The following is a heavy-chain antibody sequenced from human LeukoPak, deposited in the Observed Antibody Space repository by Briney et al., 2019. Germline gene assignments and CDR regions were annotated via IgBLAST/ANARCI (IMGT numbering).Heavy chain of an antibody. CDR2: IYYSGST. V-gene: IGHV4-59*01. Sequence: PSETLSLTCTVSGGSISSYYWSWIRQPPGKGLEWIGYIYYSGSTNYNPSLKSRVTISVDTSKNQFSLKLSSVTAADTAVYYCARSLSIFGVVPYWYFDLWGRGTLVTVLS. CDR3: ARSLSIFGVVPYWYFDL. J-gene: IGHJ2*01. CDR1: GGSISSYY. D-gene: IGHD3-3*01.